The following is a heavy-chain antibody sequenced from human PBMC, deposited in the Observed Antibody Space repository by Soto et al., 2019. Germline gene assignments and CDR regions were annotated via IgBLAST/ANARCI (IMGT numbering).Heavy chain of an antibody. J-gene: IGHJ3*02. CDR3: AKDSFSRNGLHVPFDI. D-gene: IGHD3-16*01. V-gene: IGHV3-23*04. CDR2: IGGGGGGR. CDR1: GFIFSDYA. Sequence: EGQLVESGGGLVQPGGSLRLSCAASGFIFSDYAMSWVRQAPGKGLEWVSVIGGGGGGRLYADSVKGRFTVSRDDSRNTLYLQMDSLRAEDTAVYYCAKDSFSRNGLHVPFDIWCQGTMFAVS.